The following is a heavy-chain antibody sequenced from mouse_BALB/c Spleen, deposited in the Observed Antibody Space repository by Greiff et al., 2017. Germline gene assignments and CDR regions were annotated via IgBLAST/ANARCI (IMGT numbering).Heavy chain of an antibody. CDR3: ARAYSITTASYYFDY. J-gene: IGHJ2*01. D-gene: IGHD1-2*01. V-gene: IGHV2-9*02. CDR1: GFSLTSYG. Sequence: VQLQESGPGLVAPSQSLSITCTVSGFSLTSYGVHWVRQPPGKGLEWLGVIWAGGSTNYNSALLSSLSISKDNSKSQVFLKMNSLQTDDTAMYYCARAYSITTASYYFDYWGQGTTLTVSS. CDR2: IWAGGST.